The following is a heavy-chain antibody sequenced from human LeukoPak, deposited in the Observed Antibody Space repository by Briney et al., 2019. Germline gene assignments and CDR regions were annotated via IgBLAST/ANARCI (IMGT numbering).Heavy chain of an antibody. Sequence: GGSLRLSCAASGFTFSSYAMSWVRQAPGKGLEWVSAISGSGGSTYYADSVKGRFTISRDNSKNTLYLQMNSLRAEDTAVYYCAKDSCVHAEECDCYYYYMDVWGKGTTVTVSS. CDR2: ISGSGGST. J-gene: IGHJ6*03. V-gene: IGHV3-23*01. CDR1: GFTFSSYA. CDR3: AKDSCVHAEECDCYYYYMDV. D-gene: IGHD3-3*01.